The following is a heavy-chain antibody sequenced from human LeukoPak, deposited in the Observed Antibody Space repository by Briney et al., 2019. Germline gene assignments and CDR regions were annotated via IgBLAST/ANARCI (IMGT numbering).Heavy chain of an antibody. CDR3: ATSSSVRDFVY. CDR2: ISGSGGST. D-gene: IGHD6-6*01. CDR1: GLSFSSYV. Sequence: GGSLRLSCAASGLSFSSYVMTWVRQAPGKGLEWVSGISGSGGSTDYTDSVKGRFTISRDNSKSMLYLRMDSLRVEDTAIYYCATSSSVRDFVYWGQGTPVTVSS. J-gene: IGHJ4*02. V-gene: IGHV3-23*01.